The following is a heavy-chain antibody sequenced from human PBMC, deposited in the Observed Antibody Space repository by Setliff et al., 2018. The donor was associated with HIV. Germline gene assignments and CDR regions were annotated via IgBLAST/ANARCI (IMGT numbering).Heavy chain of an antibody. CDR2: INHSGST. CDR1: GGSFSGYY. D-gene: IGHD1-7*01. J-gene: IGHJ4*02. V-gene: IGHV4-34*01. CDR3: ARWRDNWNSGFDY. Sequence: KPSETLSLTCAVYGGSFSGYYWNWIRQPPGKGLEWIGEINHSGSTNYNPSLKSRVTISVDTSKKQFSLKLSSVTAADTAVYYCARWRDNWNSGFDYWGQGTLVTVSS.